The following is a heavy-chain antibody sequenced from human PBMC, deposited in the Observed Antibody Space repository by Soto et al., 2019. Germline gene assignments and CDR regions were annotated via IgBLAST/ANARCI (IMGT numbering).Heavy chain of an antibody. V-gene: IGHV4-4*02. J-gene: IGHJ6*02. CDR1: GGSISSSNW. Sequence: SETLSLTCAVSGGSISSSNWWSWVRQPPGKGLEWIGEIYHGGSTNYNPSLKSRVTISVDKSKNQFSLKLSSVTAADTAVYYCARVRGRLELLQDYYYYGMDVWGQGTTVTVSS. CDR2: IYHGGST. D-gene: IGHD1-7*01. CDR3: ARVRGRLELLQDYYYYGMDV.